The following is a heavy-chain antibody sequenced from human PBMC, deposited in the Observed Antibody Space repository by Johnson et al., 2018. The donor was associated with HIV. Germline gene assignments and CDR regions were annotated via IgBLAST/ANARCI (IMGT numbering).Heavy chain of an antibody. CDR3: AKDMKGANGAFDS. Sequence: QVQLVESGGGVVQPGRSLRLSCAASGFTFSSYAMHWVHQAPGKGLEWVAVISYDGSNKYYADSVKGRFTISRANSKNTLYLQMNSLRAEDTALYYCAKDMKGANGAFDSWGQGTAVTVSS. V-gene: IGHV3-30*04. CDR1: GFTFSSYA. D-gene: IGHD2-8*01. J-gene: IGHJ3*02. CDR2: ISYDGSNK.